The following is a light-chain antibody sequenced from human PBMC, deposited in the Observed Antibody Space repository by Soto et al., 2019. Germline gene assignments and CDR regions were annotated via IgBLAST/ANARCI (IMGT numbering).Light chain of an antibody. CDR2: GTS. CDR1: QSVSSSY. V-gene: IGKV3-20*01. J-gene: IGKJ2*01. CDR3: QQYGSSPGT. Sequence: EIVLTQSPGTLSLSPGERATLSCRASQSVSSSYLAWYTHKPGQAPRLLMFGTSRRATGIPDRFSGRGSGTVFTLTISRLEPEDFAMYYWQQYGSSPGTFGQGTKLEIK.